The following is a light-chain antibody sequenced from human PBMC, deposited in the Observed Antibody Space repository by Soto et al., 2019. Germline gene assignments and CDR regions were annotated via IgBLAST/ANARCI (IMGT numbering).Light chain of an antibody. J-gene: IGLJ2*01. CDR1: SEHSSYD. CDR3: QTWDTGIQV. CDR2: VNSDGSH. Sequence: QHVLTQPPSASASLGASVKLTCTLSSEHSSYDIAWHQQQPEKGPRYLMRVNSDGSHTKGDGIPDRFSGFTSGAERFLSISSLQSEDEADYYCQTWDTGIQVFGGGTKVTVL. V-gene: IGLV4-69*01.